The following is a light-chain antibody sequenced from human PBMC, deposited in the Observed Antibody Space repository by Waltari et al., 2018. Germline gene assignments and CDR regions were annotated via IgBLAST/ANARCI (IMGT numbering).Light chain of an antibody. CDR3: QTGGHGTWV. CDR1: SGHSSNV. J-gene: IGLJ3*02. CDR2: VNSDGSH. V-gene: IGLV4-69*01. Sequence: QLVLTQSPSASASLGASVKLTCTLSSGHSSNVIAWLPQQPEKGPRYLMKVNSDGSHSKGDEIPDGFSGSSSGAERYLTIASLQSEDEADYYCQTGGHGTWVFGGGTKLTVL.